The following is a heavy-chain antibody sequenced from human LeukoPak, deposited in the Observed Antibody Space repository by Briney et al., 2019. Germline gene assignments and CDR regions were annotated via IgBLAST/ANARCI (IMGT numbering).Heavy chain of an antibody. CDR3: ATRSSTLAAARCFDD. CDR1: GESFSAYF. Sequence: SETLSLTCAVHGESFSAYFWSWIRQVPGKGLEWIGEIDHRGSSNYNPPLKSRATISVDTSMNHFSLSLTSVTAADTAVYYCATRSSTLAAARCFDDWGQGTVVTVSS. V-gene: IGHV4-34*01. J-gene: IGHJ4*03. CDR2: IDHRGSS. D-gene: IGHD6-6*01.